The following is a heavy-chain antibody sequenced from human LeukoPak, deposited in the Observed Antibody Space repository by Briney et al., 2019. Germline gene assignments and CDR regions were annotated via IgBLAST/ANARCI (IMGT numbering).Heavy chain of an antibody. V-gene: IGHV4-59*01. CDR3: ARDLALLHYFDY. Sequence: SETLSLTCSVSGASINSYYRSWIRQPPGKGLEWIGYIYYSGSTNYNPSLKSRVTISVDTSKNQFSLKLSSVTAADTAVYYCARDLALLHYFDYWGQGTLVTVSS. J-gene: IGHJ4*02. D-gene: IGHD3-22*01. CDR2: IYYSGST. CDR1: GASINSYY.